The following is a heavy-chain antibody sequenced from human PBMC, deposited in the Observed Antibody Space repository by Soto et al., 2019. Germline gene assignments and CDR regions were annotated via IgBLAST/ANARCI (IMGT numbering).Heavy chain of an antibody. CDR3: ARWGTSGLLDV. Sequence: QVQLVESGGGVVQPGASLRLSCVGSGFTFRSYVIHWVRQAPGKGLEWVALTSYDGSNKYYYDAVKGRFTISRDNSRNTVDLHMDSLRIEDTALYYCARWGTSGLLDVWGQGTLVYVSS. D-gene: IGHD3-16*01. CDR2: TSYDGSNK. J-gene: IGHJ4*02. CDR1: GFTFRSYV. V-gene: IGHV3-30*19.